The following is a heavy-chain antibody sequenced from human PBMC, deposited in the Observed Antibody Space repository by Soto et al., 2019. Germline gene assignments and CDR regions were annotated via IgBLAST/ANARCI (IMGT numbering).Heavy chain of an antibody. CDR3: AHAPLVVEVIDETLAS. J-gene: IGHJ5*02. D-gene: IGHD2-21*01. CDR1: GFSLTETSEG. CDR2: VYADDIK. V-gene: IGHV2-5*02. Sequence: QITLRESGPALVKQSQTLTLTCSFSGFSLTETSEGVGWIRQPPGTPLEWLALVYADDIKRHSPSLRTRLNISKDISKPQVVLSMTVIDPLDTATYFCAHAPLVVEVIDETLASLGQGILVTVSS.